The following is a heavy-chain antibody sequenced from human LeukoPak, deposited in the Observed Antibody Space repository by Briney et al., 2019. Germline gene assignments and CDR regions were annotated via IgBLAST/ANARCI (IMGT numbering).Heavy chain of an antibody. CDR3: ATHYDSSGYYADY. CDR1: GFTFSSYG. J-gene: IGHJ4*02. V-gene: IGHV3-30*03. D-gene: IGHD3-22*01. CDR2: ISYDGSNK. Sequence: PGGSLRLSCAASGFTFSSYGMHWVRQAPGKGLEWVAVISYDGSNKYYADSVKGRFTISRDNSKNTLYLQMNSLRAEDTAVYYCATHYDSSGYYADYWGQGTLVTVSS.